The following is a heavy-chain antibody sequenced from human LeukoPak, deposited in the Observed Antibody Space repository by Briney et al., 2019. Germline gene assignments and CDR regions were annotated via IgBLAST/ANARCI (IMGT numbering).Heavy chain of an antibody. CDR2: ISPGDSDT. CDR3: ARHGRRMAVAGAYFYGMDF. J-gene: IGHJ6*02. CDR1: EYSFTNYW. V-gene: IGHV5-51*01. Sequence: GESLKISCKGSEYSFTNYWIGWVRQMPGEGLEWMGIISPGDSDTRYSPSFQGQVTISVDKSISTTYLQWNSLKASDTAMYYCARHGRRMAVAGAYFYGMDFWGQGTTVTVSS. D-gene: IGHD6-19*01.